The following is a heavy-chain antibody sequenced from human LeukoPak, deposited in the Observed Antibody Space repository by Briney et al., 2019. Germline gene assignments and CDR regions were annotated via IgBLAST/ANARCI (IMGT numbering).Heavy chain of an antibody. CDR3: ARGGHSSSSYFDY. V-gene: IGHV1-46*01. CDR2: INPSGGST. CDR1: GYTFTGYY. D-gene: IGHD6-13*01. Sequence: ASVKVSCKASGYTFTGYYVHWVRQAPGQGLEWMGIINPSGGSTTYVQKFQGRVTMTRDTSTSTVYMELTSLRSEDTAVYYCARGGHSSSSYFDYWGQGTLVTVSS. J-gene: IGHJ4*02.